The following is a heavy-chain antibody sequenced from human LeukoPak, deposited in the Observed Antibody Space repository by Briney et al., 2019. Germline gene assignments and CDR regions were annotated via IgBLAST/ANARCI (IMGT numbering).Heavy chain of an antibody. CDR3: ARGRAAAGTPVDY. J-gene: IGHJ4*02. D-gene: IGHD6-13*01. Sequence: PSETLSLTCAVYGGSFSGYYWRWIRQPPGKGLEWIGEINHSGSTNYNPSLKSRVTISVDTSKSQFSLKLSAVTAADTAVYYCARGRAAAGTPVDYWGQGTLVTVSS. CDR1: GGSFSGYY. CDR2: INHSGST. V-gene: IGHV4-34*01.